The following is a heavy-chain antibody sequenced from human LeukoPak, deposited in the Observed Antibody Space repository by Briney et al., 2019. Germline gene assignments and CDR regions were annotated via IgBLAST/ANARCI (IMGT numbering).Heavy chain of an antibody. CDR3: ARDYGEGGYYFDY. Sequence: LPGGSLRLPCAASGFTFSTYWMHWVRQAPGKGLVWLSRISSDGSSTNYADSVKGRFTISRDNAKNTLYLQVNSLRAEDTAVYYCARDYGEGGYYFDYWGQGTLVTVSS. D-gene: IGHD4-17*01. V-gene: IGHV3-74*01. J-gene: IGHJ4*02. CDR1: GFTFSTYW. CDR2: ISSDGSST.